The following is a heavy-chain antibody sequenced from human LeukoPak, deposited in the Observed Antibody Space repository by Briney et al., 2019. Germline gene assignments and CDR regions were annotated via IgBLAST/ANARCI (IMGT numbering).Heavy chain of an antibody. D-gene: IGHD3-16*02. J-gene: IGHJ5*02. Sequence: GGSLRLSCAASGFTFSSYWMSWVRQAPGKGLEWVANIKQDGSEKYYVDSVKGRFTISRDNAKNSLYLQMNSLRAEDRAVYYCAREPFMITLGGVISDADEYNCIDPWGQGTLVTVSS. CDR2: IKQDGSEK. V-gene: IGHV3-7*01. CDR3: AREPFMITLGGVISDADEYNCIDP. CDR1: GFTFSSYW.